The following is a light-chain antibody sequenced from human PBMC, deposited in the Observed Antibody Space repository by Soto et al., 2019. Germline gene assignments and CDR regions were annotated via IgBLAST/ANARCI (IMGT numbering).Light chain of an antibody. CDR1: SSDIGAYDH. Sequence: QSVLTQPACVSGSPGQSITISCSGTSSDIGAYDHVAWFQQFPGKTPKLMIYSVSNRPSGVSHRFSGSKSGNTASLTISGLQPEDEADYYCISYTVSRSYVFGTGTKVTVL. CDR2: SVS. CDR3: ISYTVSRSYV. V-gene: IGLV2-14*01. J-gene: IGLJ1*01.